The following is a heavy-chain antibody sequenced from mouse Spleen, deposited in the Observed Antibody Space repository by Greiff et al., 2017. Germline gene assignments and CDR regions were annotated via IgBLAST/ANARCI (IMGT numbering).Heavy chain of an antibody. CDR3: ARGGSSYFDY. CDR1: GYSITSGYD. CDR2: ISYSGST. D-gene: IGHD1-1*01. J-gene: IGHJ2*01. Sequence: DVKLQESGPGMVKPSQSLSLTCTVTGYSITSGYDWHWIRHFPGNKLEWMGYISYSGSTNYNPSLKSRISITHDTSKNHFFLKLNSVTTEDTATYYCARGGSSYFDYWGQGTTLTVSS. V-gene: IGHV3-1*01.